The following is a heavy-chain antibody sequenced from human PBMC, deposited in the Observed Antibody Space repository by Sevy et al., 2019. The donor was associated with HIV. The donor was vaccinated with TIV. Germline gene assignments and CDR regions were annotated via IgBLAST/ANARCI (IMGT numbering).Heavy chain of an antibody. D-gene: IGHD4-17*01. Sequence: GGSLRLSCAGSVFTLSDYYMSWIRQAPGKGLQWISYISGSGDAIYYADSVKGRFTISRDNAKNSVYLQMNSLRAEDTAVYYCARDHVKDGDLGDYYYFAMDVWGQGTTVTVSS. CDR3: ARDHVKDGDLGDYYYFAMDV. J-gene: IGHJ6*02. CDR2: ISGSGDAI. V-gene: IGHV3-11*01. CDR1: VFTLSDYY.